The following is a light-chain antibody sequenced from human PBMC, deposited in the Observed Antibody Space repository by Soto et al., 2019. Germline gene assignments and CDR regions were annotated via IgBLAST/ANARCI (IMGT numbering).Light chain of an antibody. J-gene: IGKJ5*01. CDR2: DAS. Sequence: IVLTQSPATLSLSPGERATLSCRASQNISIYLAWYQQKPGQAPRLLIYDASNRATGIPARFSGSVSGTDFTRTISSLEPEEFAGYYCQQRNNWPPEITFGQGTRLEIK. V-gene: IGKV3-11*01. CDR1: QNISIY. CDR3: QQRNNWPPEIT.